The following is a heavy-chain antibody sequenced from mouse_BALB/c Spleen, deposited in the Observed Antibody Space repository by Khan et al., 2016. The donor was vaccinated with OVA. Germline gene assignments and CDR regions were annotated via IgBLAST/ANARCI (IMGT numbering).Heavy chain of an antibody. CDR1: GYSFTAYY. Sequence: VQLQQSGPDLVKPGASVKISCKASGYSFTAYYMHWVKESHGKTLECIGRVNPSNGDTTYKQKFRGKAILTVDKSSSTAYMELRSLTSEDSAVYYCGRVYEFIPYWGQGTLFTFSA. CDR3: GRVYEFIPY. CDR2: VNPSNGDT. D-gene: IGHD1-2*01. V-gene: IGHV1-18*01. J-gene: IGHJ3*01.